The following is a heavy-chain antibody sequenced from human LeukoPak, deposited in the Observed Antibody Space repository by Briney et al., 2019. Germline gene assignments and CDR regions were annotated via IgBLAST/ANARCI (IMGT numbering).Heavy chain of an antibody. CDR2: IYYSGST. J-gene: IGHJ4*02. CDR3: ARDLYRIVVVPHYFDY. Sequence: PSETLSLTCTVSGGSISSYYWSWIRRPPGKGLEWIGYIYYSGSTNYNPSLKSRVTISVDTSKNQFSLKLSSVTAADTAVYYCARDLYRIVVVPHYFDYWGQGTLVTVSS. CDR1: GGSISSYY. D-gene: IGHD3-22*01. V-gene: IGHV4-59*01.